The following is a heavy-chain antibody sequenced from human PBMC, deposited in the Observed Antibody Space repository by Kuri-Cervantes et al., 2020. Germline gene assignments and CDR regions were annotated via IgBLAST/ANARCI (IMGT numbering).Heavy chain of an antibody. CDR1: GFTVSSNY. D-gene: IGHD1-1*01. CDR2: IYSRGST. V-gene: IGHV3-53*01. CDR3: ARDISSGTTLNYYYYYYMDV. Sequence: GGSLRPSCAASGFTVSSNYMSWFRQAPGKGLEWVSVIYSRGSTYYADSVKGRFTISRDNAKNSLYLQMNSLRAEDTAVYYCARDISSGTTLNYYYYYYMDVWGKGTTVTVSS. J-gene: IGHJ6*03.